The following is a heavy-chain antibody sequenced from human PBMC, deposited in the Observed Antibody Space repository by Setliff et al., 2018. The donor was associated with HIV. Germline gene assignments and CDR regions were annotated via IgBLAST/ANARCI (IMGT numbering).Heavy chain of an antibody. CDR2: VSGSSAAT. V-gene: IGHV3-23*01. J-gene: IGHJ4*02. Sequence: VGSLRLSCAASGFTFSTFAMNWVRHAPGKGLEWVSAVSGSSAATDYADSVKGRFTISRDNSKNALYLQMNCLRAEDTAVYYCAKVLDYYDSSGYSYFRLWGQGTLVTSPQ. CDR3: AKVLDYYDSSGYSYFRL. CDR1: GFTFSTFA. D-gene: IGHD3-22*01.